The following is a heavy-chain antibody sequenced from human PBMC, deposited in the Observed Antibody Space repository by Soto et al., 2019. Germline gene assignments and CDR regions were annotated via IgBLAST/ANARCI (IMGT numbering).Heavy chain of an antibody. J-gene: IGHJ4*02. CDR3: ARDIYDFWSGSMKQNTKNPDY. CDR1: GFTFSSYS. D-gene: IGHD3-3*01. Sequence: GGSLRLSCAASGFTFSSYSMNWVRQAPGKGLEWVSSISSSSSYIYYSDSVKGRFTISRDNAKNSLYLQMNSLRAEDTAVYYCARDIYDFWSGSMKQNTKNPDYWGQGTLVTVSS. CDR2: ISSSSSYI. V-gene: IGHV3-21*01.